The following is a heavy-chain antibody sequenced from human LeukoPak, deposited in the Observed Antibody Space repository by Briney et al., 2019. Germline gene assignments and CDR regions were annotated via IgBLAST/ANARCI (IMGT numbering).Heavy chain of an antibody. CDR3: ARDYPNYYGSGSYYRGVNWFDP. CDR1: GGSISSYY. J-gene: IGHJ5*02. V-gene: IGHV4-4*07. Sequence: SETLSLTCTVSGGSISSYYWSWIRQPAGKGLEWIGRIYTSGSTNYNPSLKSRVTMSVDTSKNQFSLKLSSVTAVDTAVYYCARDYPNYYGSGSYYRGVNWFDPWGQGTLVTVSS. CDR2: IYTSGST. D-gene: IGHD3-10*01.